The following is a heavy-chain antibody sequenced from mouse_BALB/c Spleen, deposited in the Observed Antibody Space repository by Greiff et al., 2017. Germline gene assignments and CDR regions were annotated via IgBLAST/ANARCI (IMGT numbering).Heavy chain of an antibody. D-gene: IGHD2-1*01. Sequence: EVQLQESGAELVKPGASVKLSCTASGFNIKDTYMHWVKQRPEQGLEWIGRIDPANGNTKYDPKFQGKATITADTSSNTAYLQLSSLTSEDTAVYYCFLVKGFAYWGQGTLVTVSA. V-gene: IGHV14-3*02. CDR1: GFNIKDTY. J-gene: IGHJ3*01. CDR2: IDPANGNT. CDR3: FLVKGFAY.